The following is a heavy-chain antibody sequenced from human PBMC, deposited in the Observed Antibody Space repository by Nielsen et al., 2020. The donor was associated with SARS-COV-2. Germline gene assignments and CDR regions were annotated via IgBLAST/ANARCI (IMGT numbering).Heavy chain of an antibody. CDR3: ARDVSSGWFGYGMDV. V-gene: IGHV3-7*01. D-gene: IGHD6-19*01. Sequence: SLTLSCAPPGFTSTSYCMRCVRQAPGKGLEWVANTKQAGSEKYYVGSVKGRFTISRDNAKNSLYLQMNSLRAEDTAVYYCARDVSSGWFGYGMDVWGQGTTVTVSS. J-gene: IGHJ6*02. CDR1: GFTSTSYC. CDR2: TKQAGSEK.